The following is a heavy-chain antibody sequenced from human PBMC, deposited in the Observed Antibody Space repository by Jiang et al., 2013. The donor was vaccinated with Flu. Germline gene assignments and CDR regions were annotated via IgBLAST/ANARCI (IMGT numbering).Heavy chain of an antibody. J-gene: IGHJ6*02. D-gene: IGHD3-10*02. CDR1: GFSFSYSA. CDR2: IWYDGSNK. Sequence: QLVESGGGVVQPGRSLRLSCAASGFSFSYSAMHWVRQAPGKGLEWVALIWYDGSNKLYVDSVKGRFTISRDNSKNTLFLQMNSLRAEDTAVYYCARDRHVSYYYNYYGMDVWG. V-gene: IGHV3-33*01. CDR3: ARDRHVSYYYNYYGMDV.